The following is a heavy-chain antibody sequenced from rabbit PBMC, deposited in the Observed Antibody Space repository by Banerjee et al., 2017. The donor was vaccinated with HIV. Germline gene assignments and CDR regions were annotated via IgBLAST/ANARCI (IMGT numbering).Heavy chain of an antibody. D-gene: IGHD4-2*01. CDR2: IYTGNGTT. V-gene: IGHV1S40*01. CDR1: GFSFSSVYW. J-gene: IGHJ4*01. Sequence: QSLEESGGDLVKPGASLTLTCTASGFSFSSVYWICWVRQAPGKGPEWNACIYTGNGTTYYASWAKGRFTISKTSSTTMTLQLNSLTVADTATYFCGRGTNGVGADSDLWGPGTLVTVS. CDR3: GRGTNGVGADSDL.